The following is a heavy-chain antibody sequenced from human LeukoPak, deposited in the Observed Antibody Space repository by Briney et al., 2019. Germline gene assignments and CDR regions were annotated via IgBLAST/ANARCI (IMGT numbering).Heavy chain of an antibody. CDR1: GGSISSYY. J-gene: IGHJ6*02. D-gene: IGHD6-13*01. V-gene: IGHV4-59*01. CDR3: ARDRDRAAATHYGMDV. Sequence: SETLSLTCTVSGGSISSYYWSWSRQPPGKGLEWIGYIYYSGSTNYNPSLKSRVTISVDTSKNQFSLKLSSVTAADTAVYYCARDRDRAAATHYGMDVWGQGTTVTVSS. CDR2: IYYSGST.